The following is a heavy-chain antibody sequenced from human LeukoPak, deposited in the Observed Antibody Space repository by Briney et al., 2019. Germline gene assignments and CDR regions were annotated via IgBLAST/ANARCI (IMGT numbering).Heavy chain of an antibody. CDR1: GFTFSSYL. V-gene: IGHV3-74*01. CDR3: ARDWGDSSGYPLDY. D-gene: IGHD3-22*01. J-gene: IGHJ4*02. CDR2: VSSDGSNT. Sequence: GGSLRLSCAASGFTFSSYLMHWVRQAPGKGLVWVSRVSSDGSNTTYADSVKGRFTISRDNAKNTLYLQMNSLRAEDTAVYYCARDWGDSSGYPLDYWGQGTLVTVSS.